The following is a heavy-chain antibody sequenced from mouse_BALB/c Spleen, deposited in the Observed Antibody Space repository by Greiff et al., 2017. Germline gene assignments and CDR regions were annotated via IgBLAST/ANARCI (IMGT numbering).Heavy chain of an antibody. CDR1: GYSITSDYA. V-gene: IGHV3-2*02. Sequence: DVQLQESGPGLVKPSQSLSLTCTVTGYSITSDYAWNWIRQFPGNKLEWMGHISYSGSTSYNPSLKSRISITRDTSKNQFFLQLNSVTTEDTATYYCARRLPHWYFDVWGAGTTVTVSS. CDR3: ARRLPHWYFDV. CDR2: ISYSGST. J-gene: IGHJ1*01. D-gene: IGHD1-2*01.